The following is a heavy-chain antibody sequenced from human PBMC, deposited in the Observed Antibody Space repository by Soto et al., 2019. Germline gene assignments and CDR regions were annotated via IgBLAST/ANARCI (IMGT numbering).Heavy chain of an antibody. CDR1: GGPFGNYI. V-gene: IGHV1-69*13. Sequence: SVKVSSKASGGPFGNYIISWVRQAPGQGLEWMGGIVPIFGTTYYVQKFQGRVTIYADEWTTTVYMELNSLRSDDTAVYFRAAVVGFADLPVVGGQGTTVTVSS. J-gene: IGHJ6*02. D-gene: IGHD3-10*01. CDR2: IVPIFGTT. CDR3: AAVVGFADLPVV.